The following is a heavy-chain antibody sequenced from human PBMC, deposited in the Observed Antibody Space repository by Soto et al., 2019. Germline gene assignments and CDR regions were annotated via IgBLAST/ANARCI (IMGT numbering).Heavy chain of an antibody. CDR1: GGSTTGYW. J-gene: IGHJ2*01. V-gene: IGHV4-34*01. CDR3: ARPRGHIGSYRLNWYDL. CDR2: VQHTGNA. D-gene: IGHD1-26*01. Sequence: QMQLQQSGAGPLKPSETLSLSCIVQGGSTTGYWWTWIRQSPGKVLEWIGEVQHTGNANYNPSLKRPVTLSVDTSKNHLSPTLTSVTAADTAVYYCARPRGHIGSYRLNWYDLWGRGTLVSVSS.